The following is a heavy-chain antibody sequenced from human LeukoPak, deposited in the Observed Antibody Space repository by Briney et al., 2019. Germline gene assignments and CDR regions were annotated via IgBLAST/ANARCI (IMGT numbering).Heavy chain of an antibody. CDR3: ARRARATAGGDYFDY. CDR1: GGSISSYY. Sequence: SEALSLTCTVSGGSISSYYWTWIRQPPGKGLEWIGYIYYSGNTNYNPSLKSRVTISLDTSRNQFSLKLSSVTAADTAVYYCARRARATAGGDYFDYWGQGTLVTVSS. D-gene: IGHD6-13*01. J-gene: IGHJ4*02. V-gene: IGHV4-59*08. CDR2: IYYSGNT.